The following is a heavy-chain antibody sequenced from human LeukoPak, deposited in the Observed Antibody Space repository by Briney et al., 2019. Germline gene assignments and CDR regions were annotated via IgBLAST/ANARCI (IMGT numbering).Heavy chain of an antibody. D-gene: IGHD6-13*01. CDR2: IYPGDSDT. Sequence: GESLKISCKGSGYSFTSYWIGWVRQVPGKGLEWMGIIYPGDSDTRYSPSFQGQVTISADKSISTAYLQWSSLKASDTAMYYCARHQLYSSSWYLSYYYFDYWGQGTLVTVSS. V-gene: IGHV5-51*01. CDR3: ARHQLYSSSWYLSYYYFDY. CDR1: GYSFTSYW. J-gene: IGHJ4*02.